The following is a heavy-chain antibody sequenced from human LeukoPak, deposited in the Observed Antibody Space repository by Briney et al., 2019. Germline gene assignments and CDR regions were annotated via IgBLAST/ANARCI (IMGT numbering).Heavy chain of an antibody. CDR1: GYTFTSYG. CDR3: ARDYDSSGYPKVFDY. CDR2: ISAYNGNT. D-gene: IGHD3-22*01. J-gene: IGHJ4*02. Sequence: ASVKVSCKASGYTFTSYGISWERQAPGQGLEWMGWISAYNGNTNYAQKLQGRVTMTTDTSTSTAYMELRSLRSDDTAVYYCARDYDSSGYPKVFDYWGQGTLVTVSS. V-gene: IGHV1-18*01.